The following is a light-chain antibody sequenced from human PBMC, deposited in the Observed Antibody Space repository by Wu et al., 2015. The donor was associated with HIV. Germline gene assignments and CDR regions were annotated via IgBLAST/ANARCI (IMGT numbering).Light chain of an antibody. Sequence: AIRITQSPSSLSASTGDRVTITCRASQSINSYLAWYQQKPGRAPKLLIYAASTLQSGVPSRFSGSGSETDFTLTISCLQSEDFATYYCQQYYSYPRSFGQGTKLEIK. V-gene: IGKV1-8*01. CDR3: QQYYSYPRS. J-gene: IGKJ2*03. CDR2: AAS. CDR1: QSINSY.